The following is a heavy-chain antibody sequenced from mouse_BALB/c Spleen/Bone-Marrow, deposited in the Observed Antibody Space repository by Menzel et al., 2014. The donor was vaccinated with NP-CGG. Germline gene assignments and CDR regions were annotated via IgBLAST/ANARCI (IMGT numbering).Heavy chain of an antibody. J-gene: IGHJ3*01. CDR3: ARWAFDAWFAY. V-gene: IGHV1-9*01. CDR1: GYAFSSYW. D-gene: IGHD3-1*01. CDR2: ILPGSGNT. Sequence: QVQLKESGAELMKPGASVKVSCKATGYAFSSYWIEWVKQRPGHGLEWIGEILPGSGNTNYNEKFKGKATFTADTSSNTAYVQLSSLTSEDSAVYYCARWAFDAWFAYWGQGTLVTVSA.